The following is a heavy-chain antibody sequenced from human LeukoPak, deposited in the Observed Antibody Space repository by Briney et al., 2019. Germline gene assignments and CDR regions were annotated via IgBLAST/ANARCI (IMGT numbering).Heavy chain of an antibody. D-gene: IGHD3-9*01. CDR3: ARYPKYYDVLTGYSDDAFDI. J-gene: IGHJ3*02. Sequence: GESLKISCKGSGYSFTSYWIGWVRQMPGKGLEWMGIIYPGDSDTRYSPSFQGQVTISADKSISTAYLQWSSLKASDTAMYYCARYPKYYDVLTGYSDDAFDIWGQGTMVTVSS. CDR2: IYPGDSDT. V-gene: IGHV5-51*01. CDR1: GYSFTSYW.